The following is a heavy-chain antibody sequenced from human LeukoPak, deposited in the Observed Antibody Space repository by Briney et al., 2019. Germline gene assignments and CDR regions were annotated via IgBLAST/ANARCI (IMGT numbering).Heavy chain of an antibody. D-gene: IGHD3-3*01. Sequence: SETLSLTCTVAGGSISSYYWSWIRQPAGKGLEWIGRIYTSGSTNYNPSLKSRVTMSVDTSKNQFSLELSSVTAADTAVYYRASFWSRYYRYWGQGTLVTVSS. V-gene: IGHV4-4*07. CDR3: ASFWSRYYRY. CDR2: IYTSGST. CDR1: GGSISSYY. J-gene: IGHJ4*02.